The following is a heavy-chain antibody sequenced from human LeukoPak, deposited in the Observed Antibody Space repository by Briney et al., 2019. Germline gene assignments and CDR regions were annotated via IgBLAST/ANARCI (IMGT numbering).Heavy chain of an antibody. CDR1: GFAFSRSG. Sequence: PGGSLRLSCAASGFAFSRSGMHWVRQAPGKGLEGVAVVWYDGSNKHYADSVKGRFTISRDNSNNTLYLQMNSLRAEDTAVYYCARDPKYSNSWFFDYWGQGTLVTVSS. CDR3: ARDPKYSNSWFFDY. CDR2: VWYDGSNK. V-gene: IGHV3-33*01. D-gene: IGHD6-13*01. J-gene: IGHJ4*02.